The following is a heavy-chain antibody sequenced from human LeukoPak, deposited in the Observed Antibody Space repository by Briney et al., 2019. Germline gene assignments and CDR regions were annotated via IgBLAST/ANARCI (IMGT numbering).Heavy chain of an antibody. Sequence: ASVKVSPKPSVYTFTVYYMHWVRQAPGQGLEWMGWINPNSGGTNYAQKFQGRVTMTRDTSISTAYMELSRLRSDDTAVYYCAIGTVDTAMVMDYWGQGTLVTVSS. CDR3: AIGTVDTAMVMDY. CDR1: VYTFTVYY. V-gene: IGHV1-2*02. J-gene: IGHJ4*02. D-gene: IGHD5-18*01. CDR2: INPNSGGT.